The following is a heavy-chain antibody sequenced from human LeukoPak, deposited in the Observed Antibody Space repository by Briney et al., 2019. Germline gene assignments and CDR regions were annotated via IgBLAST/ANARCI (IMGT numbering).Heavy chain of an antibody. Sequence: PSETLSLTCTVSGGSISSFYWSWIRQPAGKALEWIGRIYTSGSTNYNPSLKSRVTMSVETSKNQFSLKLRSVTAADTAVYYCASGYYYDTSGYYSLASWGQGHLVTVSS. CDR3: ASGYYYDTSGYYSLAS. D-gene: IGHD3-22*01. CDR1: GGSISSFY. V-gene: IGHV4-4*07. CDR2: IYTSGST. J-gene: IGHJ4*02.